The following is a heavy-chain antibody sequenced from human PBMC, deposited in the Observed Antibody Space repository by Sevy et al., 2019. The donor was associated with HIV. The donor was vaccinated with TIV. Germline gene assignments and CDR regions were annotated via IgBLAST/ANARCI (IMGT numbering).Heavy chain of an antibody. CDR3: ARDGEMATIARFDY. Sequence: GGSLRLSCAASGFTFSSYSMNWVRQAPGKGLEWVSSISSSSSYIYYADSVKGRFTISRDNAKNSLYLQMNSLRAEDTAVYYCARDGEMATIARFDYWGQGTLVTVSS. CDR1: GFTFSSYS. J-gene: IGHJ4*02. V-gene: IGHV3-21*01. D-gene: IGHD5-12*01. CDR2: ISSSSSYI.